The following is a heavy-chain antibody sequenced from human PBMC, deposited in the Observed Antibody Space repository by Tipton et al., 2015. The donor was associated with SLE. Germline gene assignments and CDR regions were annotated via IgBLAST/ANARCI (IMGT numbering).Heavy chain of an antibody. J-gene: IGHJ4*02. Sequence: AGLVKPSETLSLSCAVYGGSFSGYYWSWIRQPPGKGLEWIGGINHSGTTNYHASLKSRLTISEDTSKNQFSLRLSSVTAADTAVYFCARGRRPIVTAGYHFDYWGQGTLVTVSS. V-gene: IGHV4-34*01. D-gene: IGHD2-21*02. CDR1: GGSFSGYY. CDR2: INHSGTT. CDR3: ARGRRPIVTAGYHFDY.